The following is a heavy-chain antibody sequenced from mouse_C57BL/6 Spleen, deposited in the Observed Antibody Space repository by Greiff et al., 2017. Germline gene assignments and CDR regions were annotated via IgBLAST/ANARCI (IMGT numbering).Heavy chain of an antibody. D-gene: IGHD2-1*01. J-gene: IGHJ4*01. CDR2: IIPSNGGT. V-gene: IGHV1-53*01. Sequence: QVQLQQSGTELVKPGASVKLSCKASGYTFTSYWMHWVKQRPGQGLEWIGNIIPSNGGTNYNETFKSKATLTVDKSSSTAYMQLSSLASEDAAVYYSARLGGNYPYYAIDYWGQGTSVTVSS. CDR3: ARLGGNYPYYAIDY. CDR1: GYTFTSYW.